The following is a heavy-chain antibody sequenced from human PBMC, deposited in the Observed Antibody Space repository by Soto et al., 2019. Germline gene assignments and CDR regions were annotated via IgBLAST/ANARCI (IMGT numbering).Heavy chain of an antibody. Sequence: KVSCKASGYTFTSYGISWVRQAPGQGLEWMGIIYPGDSDTRYSPSFQGQVTISADKSISTAYLQWSSLKASDTAMYYCARLPVEEGVTPFDYWGQGTLVTVSS. CDR1: GYTFTSYG. CDR3: ARLPVEEGVTPFDY. D-gene: IGHD3-10*01. J-gene: IGHJ4*02. CDR2: IYPGDSDT. V-gene: IGHV5-51*01.